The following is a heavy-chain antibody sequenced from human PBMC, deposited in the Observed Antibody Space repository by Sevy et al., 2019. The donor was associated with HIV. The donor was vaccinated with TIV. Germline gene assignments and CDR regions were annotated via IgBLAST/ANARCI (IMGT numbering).Heavy chain of an antibody. Sequence: SETLSLTCAVSGGSISSGGYSWSWIRQPPGKGLEWIGYIYHSGITYYNPSLKSRVTISVDRSKNQLSLKLSSVTAADTALYYCARGGYDGSGPLRPDKYNWFDPWGQGTLVTVSS. CDR1: GGSISSGGYS. CDR2: IYHSGIT. CDR3: ARGGYDGSGPLRPDKYNWFDP. J-gene: IGHJ5*02. D-gene: IGHD3-22*01. V-gene: IGHV4-30-2*01.